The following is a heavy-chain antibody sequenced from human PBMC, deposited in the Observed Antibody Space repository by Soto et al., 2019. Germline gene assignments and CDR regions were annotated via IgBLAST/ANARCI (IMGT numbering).Heavy chain of an antibody. CDR2: ISGSGGST. CDR3: AKRSSSYFDWPKAAFDY. CDR1: GFTFKSYD. D-gene: IGHD3-9*01. Sequence: GGSLRLSCTASGFTFKSYDMNWVRQAPGKGLEWVSAISGSGGSTYYADSVKGRFTISRDNSRNTLYLQMNTLRAEDTAVYYCAKRSSSYFDWPKAAFDYWGQGTLVTVSS. J-gene: IGHJ4*02. V-gene: IGHV3-23*01.